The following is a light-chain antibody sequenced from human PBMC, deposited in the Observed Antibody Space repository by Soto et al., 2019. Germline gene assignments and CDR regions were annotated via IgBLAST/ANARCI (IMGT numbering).Light chain of an antibody. J-gene: IGKJ3*01. CDR1: QSVNSNY. CDR2: GAS. Sequence: EIVLTQTPGTLSMSPGERVTLSRRASQSVNSNYLAWYQQRPGQAPRLLIFGASYRATGIPDRFSGSGSGTDFTLTISRLEPEDFAVYYCQQYSSSPPEFTFGPGTRVDSK. V-gene: IGKV3-20*01. CDR3: QQYSSSPPEFT.